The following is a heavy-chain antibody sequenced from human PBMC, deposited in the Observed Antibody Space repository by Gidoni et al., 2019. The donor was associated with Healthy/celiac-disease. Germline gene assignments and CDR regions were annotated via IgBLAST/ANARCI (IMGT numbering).Heavy chain of an antibody. D-gene: IGHD2-15*01. CDR3: AKDIVVVVAATPGYYYGMDV. CDR2: ISGDGGST. Sequence: EVQLVESGGGVVQPGGSLRLSCAASGLPFDDYAIHWVRQAPGKGLEWVSLISGDGGSTYYADAVKGRFTISRDNSKNSLYLQMNSLRTEDTALYDCAKDIVVVVAATPGYYYGMDVWGQGTTVTVSS. CDR1: GLPFDDYA. V-gene: IGHV3-43*02. J-gene: IGHJ6*02.